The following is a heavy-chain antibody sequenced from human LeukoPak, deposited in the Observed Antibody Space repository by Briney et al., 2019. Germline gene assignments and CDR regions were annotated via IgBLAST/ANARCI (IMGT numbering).Heavy chain of an antibody. CDR1: GFTFSNYA. V-gene: IGHV3-53*01. D-gene: IGHD3-16*01. CDR2: FYSGDDT. CDR3: AGGLPTPFDY. J-gene: IGHJ4*02. Sequence: GGSLRLSCAASGFTFSNYAMTWVRQAPGKGLEWVSVFYSGDDTYYADSVKGRFTISRDNSKNTLYLQMNSLRAEDTAVYYCAGGLPTPFDYWGQGTLVTVSS.